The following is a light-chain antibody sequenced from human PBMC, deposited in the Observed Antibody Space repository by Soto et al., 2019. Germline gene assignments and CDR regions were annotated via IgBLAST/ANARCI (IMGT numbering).Light chain of an antibody. J-gene: IGLJ2*01. CDR3: CAYTSSSTLV. CDR2: DVS. CDR1: RSDVGGYNY. Sequence: QSALTQPASVSGSPGQSITISCTGTRSDVGGYNYVSWYQPHPGKAPKPVIYDVSNRPSGVANRLAGSKSGNTASLAISGLETEDQADDYCCAYTSSSTLVFGGGTQLTL. V-gene: IGLV2-14*01.